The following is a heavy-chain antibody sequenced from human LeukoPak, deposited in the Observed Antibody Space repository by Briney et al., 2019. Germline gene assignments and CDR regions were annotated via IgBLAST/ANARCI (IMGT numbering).Heavy chain of an antibody. CDR2: LSSTSTYI. CDR3: ARYTSGWNGLHSLYMDV. J-gene: IGHJ6*03. V-gene: IGHV3-21*01. CDR1: GFTFNTYT. D-gene: IGHD6-19*01. Sequence: GGSLRLSCAASGFTFNTYTMNWVRQAPGKGLEWVSYLSSTSTYISYADSVKGRFTISRDNAKNSLYLQMNSLRAEDTAVYYCARYTSGWNGLHSLYMDVWGRGTTVIVSS.